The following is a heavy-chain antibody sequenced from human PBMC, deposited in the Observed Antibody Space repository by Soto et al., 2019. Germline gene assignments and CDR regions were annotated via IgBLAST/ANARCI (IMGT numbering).Heavy chain of an antibody. J-gene: IGHJ4*02. V-gene: IGHV3-74*01. CDR1: GFTFSTFW. CDR2: INMVGSST. Sequence: EVQLVESGGGLVQPGGSLRLSCEASGFTFSTFWMHWVRQAPGKGLVWGSRINMVGSSTNYADSVQGRVTISRDNAKNTLYLQLNSLRPEDTAVYYCARDFEYWGQGTLVTVSS. CDR3: ARDFEY.